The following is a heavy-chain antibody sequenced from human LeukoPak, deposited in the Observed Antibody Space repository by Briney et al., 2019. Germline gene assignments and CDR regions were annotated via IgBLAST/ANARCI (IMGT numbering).Heavy chain of an antibody. CDR3: ARQQNRARYDSSGLSRSAFDI. CDR1: GYSFTSYW. CDR2: IYPGDSDT. Sequence: GESLKISCKGSGYSFTSYWIGWVRQMPGKGLEWIGIIYPGDSDTRYSPSFQGQVTISADKSIITAYLQWSSLKASDTAMYYCARQQNRARYDSSGLSRSAFDIWGQGTMVTVSS. D-gene: IGHD3-22*01. J-gene: IGHJ3*02. V-gene: IGHV5-51*01.